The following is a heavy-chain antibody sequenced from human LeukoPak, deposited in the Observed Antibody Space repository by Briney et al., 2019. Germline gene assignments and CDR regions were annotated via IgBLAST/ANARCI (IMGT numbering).Heavy chain of an antibody. CDR1: GGSISSYY. V-gene: IGHV4-59*01. Sequence: SETLSLTCTVSGGSISSYYWSWIRQPPGKGLEWIGYIYYSGSTNYNPSLKSRVTISVDTSKNQFSLKLSSVTAADTAVYYCARSGMINYGDYENWFDPWGQGTLVTVSS. J-gene: IGHJ5*02. CDR3: ARSGMINYGDYENWFDP. D-gene: IGHD4-17*01. CDR2: IYYSGST.